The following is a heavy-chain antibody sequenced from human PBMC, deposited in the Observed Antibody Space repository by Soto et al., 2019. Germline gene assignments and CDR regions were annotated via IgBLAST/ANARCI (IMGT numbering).Heavy chain of an antibody. J-gene: IGHJ3*02. Sequence: QVQLVQSGAEVKKPGASVKVSCRASGYTFTSYGISWVRQAPGHGPEWMGRISTYNGNTNYVQKLQGRVTMTTDTSSNTAYQELRSLRYDDTAVYYCARDPGYSTTWHQAFDIWGQGTMVTVSS. D-gene: IGHD6-13*01. V-gene: IGHV1-18*01. CDR1: GYTFTSYG. CDR2: ISTYNGNT. CDR3: ARDPGYSTTWHQAFDI.